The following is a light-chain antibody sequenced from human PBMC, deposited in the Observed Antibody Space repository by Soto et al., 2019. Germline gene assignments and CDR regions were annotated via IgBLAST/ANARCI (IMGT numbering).Light chain of an antibody. CDR3: CSYAGNSGV. Sequence: QSALTQPVSVSGSPGQSIIISCTGTSSDVGSYNFVSWYQQHPGKAPKLMIYEVSKRPSGVSNRFSGSKSGNTASLTISGLQPEDEADYYCCSYAGNSGVFGGGTKLTVL. CDR2: EVS. J-gene: IGLJ3*02. CDR1: SSDVGSYNF. V-gene: IGLV2-23*02.